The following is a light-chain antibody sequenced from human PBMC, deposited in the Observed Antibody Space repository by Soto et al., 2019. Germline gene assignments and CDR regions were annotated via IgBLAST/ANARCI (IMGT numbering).Light chain of an antibody. CDR3: QQYDNLPLT. V-gene: IGKV1-33*01. CDR1: QDISKY. Sequence: SSLSASVGDRITITCQASQDISKYLNWYQHKPGKAPKLLIYDASNFETGVPSRFSGSGSGTEFTFTISSLQPEDIATYYCQQYDNLPLTFGGGTKVDIK. CDR2: DAS. J-gene: IGKJ4*01.